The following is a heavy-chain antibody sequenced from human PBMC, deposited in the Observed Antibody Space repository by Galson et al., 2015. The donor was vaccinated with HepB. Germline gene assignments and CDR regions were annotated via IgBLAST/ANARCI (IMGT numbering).Heavy chain of an antibody. Sequence: SVKVSCKVSGYTLTDLSMHWVRQAPGKGLEWMGGFDPEDGETIYAQKFQGRVTMTEDTSTDTAYMELSSLRSEDTAVYYCATPTVTTPYYGMDVWGQGTTVTVSS. J-gene: IGHJ6*02. CDR3: ATPTVTTPYYGMDV. V-gene: IGHV1-24*01. CDR2: FDPEDGET. D-gene: IGHD4-17*01. CDR1: GYTLTDLS.